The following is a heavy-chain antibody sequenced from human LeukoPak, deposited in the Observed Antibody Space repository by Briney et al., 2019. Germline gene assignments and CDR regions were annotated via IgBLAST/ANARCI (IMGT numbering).Heavy chain of an antibody. CDR3: ARDIGYSSSWYDLDY. J-gene: IGHJ4*02. V-gene: IGHV4-59*01. CDR2: IYYSGST. D-gene: IGHD6-13*01. Sequence: PSETLSLTCTVSGGSISSYYWSWIRQPPGKGLEWIGYIYYSGSTNYNPPLKSRVTISVDTSKNQFSLKLSSVTAADTAVYYCARDIGYSSSWYDLDYWGQGTLVTVSS. CDR1: GGSISSYY.